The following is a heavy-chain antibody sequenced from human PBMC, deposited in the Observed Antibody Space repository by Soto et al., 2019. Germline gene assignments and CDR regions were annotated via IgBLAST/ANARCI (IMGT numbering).Heavy chain of an antibody. D-gene: IGHD6-13*01. V-gene: IGHV1-18*01. CDR1: GYTFTSYG. Sequence: QVQLVQSGAEVKKPGASVKVSCKASGYTFTSYGISWVRQAPGQGLEWMGWISAYNGNTNYAQKLQGRLTMTTDTSTSTACMEQRSLRSHETAVYYCARESSSSRHDYWGQGTLVTVSS. J-gene: IGHJ4*02. CDR2: ISAYNGNT. CDR3: ARESSSSRHDY.